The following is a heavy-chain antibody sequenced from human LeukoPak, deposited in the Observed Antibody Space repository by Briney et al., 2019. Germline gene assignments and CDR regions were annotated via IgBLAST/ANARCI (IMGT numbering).Heavy chain of an antibody. D-gene: IGHD3-10*01. Sequence: GASVKASCKASGYTFTSYYMHWVRQAPEQGLEWMGIINPSGGSTSYAQKFQGRVTMTRDTSTSTVYMELSSLRSEDTAVYYCARDDGYYGSGSYSPVFWGQGTMVTVSS. V-gene: IGHV1-46*01. J-gene: IGHJ3*01. CDR2: INPSGGST. CDR1: GYTFTSYY. CDR3: ARDDGYYGSGSYSPVF.